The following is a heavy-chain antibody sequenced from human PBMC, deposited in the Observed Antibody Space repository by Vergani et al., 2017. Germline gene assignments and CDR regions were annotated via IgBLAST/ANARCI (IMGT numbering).Heavy chain of an antibody. D-gene: IGHD3-10*01. CDR2: ISAYNGNT. CDR1: GYTFTSYG. J-gene: IGHJ4*02. V-gene: IGHV1-18*04. CDR3: ARDPTTYYYGSGSYYFDY. Sequence: QVQLVQSGAEVKKPGASVKVSCKASGYTFTSYGISWVRQAPGQGLEWMGWISAYNGNTNYAQKLKGRVTMTTDTSTSTAYMELRSLRSDDTAVYYCARDPTTYYYGSGSYYFDYWGQGTLVTVSS.